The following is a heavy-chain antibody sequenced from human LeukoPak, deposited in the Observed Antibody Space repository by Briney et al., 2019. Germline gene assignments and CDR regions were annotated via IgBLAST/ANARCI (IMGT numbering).Heavy chain of an antibody. V-gene: IGHV3-23*01. D-gene: IGHD3-3*01. CDR3: AKDAARLAIFGVVTGRAFDI. J-gene: IGHJ3*02. CDR2: ISGSGGST. CDR1: GFTFSSYA. Sequence: GGSLRLSCAASGFTFSSYAMSWVRQAPGKGLEWVSAISGSGGSTYYAGSVKGRFTIPRDNSKNTLYLQMNSLRAEDTAVYYCAKDAARLAIFGVVTGRAFDIWGQGTMVTVSS.